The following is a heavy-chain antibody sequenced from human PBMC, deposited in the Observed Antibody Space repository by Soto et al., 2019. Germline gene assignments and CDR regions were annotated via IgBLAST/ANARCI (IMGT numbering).Heavy chain of an antibody. J-gene: IGHJ5*02. CDR1: GGSISSYY. V-gene: IGHV4-59*01. CDR2: INYSGST. CDR3: AREGCGGDCYFLGWFDP. D-gene: IGHD2-21*02. Sequence: SETLSLTCTVSGGSISSYYWSWIRQPPGKGLEWIGYINYSGSTNYNPSLKSRVTISVDTSKNQFSLKLSSVTAADTAVYYCAREGCGGDCYFLGWFDPWGQGTLVTVSS.